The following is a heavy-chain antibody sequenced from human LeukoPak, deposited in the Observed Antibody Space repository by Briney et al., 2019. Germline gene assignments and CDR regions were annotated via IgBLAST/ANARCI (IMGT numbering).Heavy chain of an antibody. CDR2: ISGRSSSI. Sequence: GGSLRLSYAASGFTFSSYSMNWVRQAPGKGLEWVSSISGRSSSIYYADSVKGRFTISRDNAKNSLYLQMNSLRAEDTAVYYCVRDLTSANWFDPWGQGTLVTVSS. V-gene: IGHV3-21*01. CDR3: VRDLTSANWFDP. J-gene: IGHJ5*02. CDR1: GFTFSSYS.